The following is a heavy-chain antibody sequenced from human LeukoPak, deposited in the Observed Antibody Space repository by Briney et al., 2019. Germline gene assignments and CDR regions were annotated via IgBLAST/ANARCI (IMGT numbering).Heavy chain of an antibody. Sequence: GRSLRLSCAASGFTFSSYGMHWVRQAPGKGLEWVAVIWYDGSNKYYADSVKGRLTISRDNSKNTLYLQMNSLRAEDSAVYYCAREQVGAIGLGYWGQGTLVTVSS. CDR3: AREQVGAIGLGY. CDR1: GFTFSSYG. V-gene: IGHV3-33*01. J-gene: IGHJ4*02. D-gene: IGHD1-26*01. CDR2: IWYDGSNK.